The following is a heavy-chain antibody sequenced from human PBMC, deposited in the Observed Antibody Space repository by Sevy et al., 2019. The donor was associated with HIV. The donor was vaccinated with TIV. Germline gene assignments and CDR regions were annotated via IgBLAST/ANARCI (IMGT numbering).Heavy chain of an antibody. J-gene: IGHJ4*02. CDR3: ARDRSGSYPGPFDY. CDR1: GFTFSSYA. V-gene: IGHV3-30*04. D-gene: IGHD1-26*01. CDR2: ISYDGSNK. Sequence: GGSLRLSCAASGFTFSSYAMHWVRQAPGKGLEWVAVISYDGSNKDYADSVKGRFTISRDNSKNTLYLQMNSLRAEDTAVYYCARDRSGSYPGPFDYWGQGTLVTVSS.